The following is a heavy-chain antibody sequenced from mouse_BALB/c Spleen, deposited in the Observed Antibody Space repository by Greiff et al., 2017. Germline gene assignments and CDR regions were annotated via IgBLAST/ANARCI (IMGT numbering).Heavy chain of an antibody. CDR1: GYTFTSYW. V-gene: IGHV1S81*02. CDR3: ARLPYGNYGYFDV. Sequence: VQLQQSGAELVKPGASVKLSCKASGYTFTSYWMHWVKQRPGQGLEWIGEINPSNGRTNYNEKFKSKATLTVDKSSSTAYMQLSSLTSEDSAVYYCARLPYGNYGYFDVWGAGTTVTVSS. D-gene: IGHD2-1*01. CDR2: INPSNGRT. J-gene: IGHJ1*01.